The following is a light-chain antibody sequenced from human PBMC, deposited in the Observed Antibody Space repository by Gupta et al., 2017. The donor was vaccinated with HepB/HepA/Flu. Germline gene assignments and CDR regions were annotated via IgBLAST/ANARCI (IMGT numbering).Light chain of an antibody. CDR1: NIGSKN. CDR3: QVWDSFTFV. V-gene: IGLV3-9*01. Sequence: SYELTQPLSVSVALGQTARLTCGGNNIGSKNVHWYQQKPGRAPVRVIYRDSDRASAIPDLCSSSASGTTAPTTIGRAEAGDDDYYYCQVWDSFTFVFGTGTKLTVL. J-gene: IGLJ1*01. CDR2: RDS.